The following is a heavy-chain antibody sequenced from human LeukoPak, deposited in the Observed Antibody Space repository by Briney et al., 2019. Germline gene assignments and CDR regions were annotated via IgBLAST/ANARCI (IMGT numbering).Heavy chain of an antibody. CDR2: IYRGGST. D-gene: IGHD6-19*01. CDR1: GFTVSNNY. Sequence: GGSLRLSCAASGFTVSNNYMTWVRQAPGKGVEWVSVIYRGGSTYYADSVKGRFTISRDNSKNTLDLQMNSLRAEDTAVYYCVYSSAWLFFDHWGQGTLVTVSS. J-gene: IGHJ4*02. CDR3: VYSSAWLFFDH. V-gene: IGHV3-53*01.